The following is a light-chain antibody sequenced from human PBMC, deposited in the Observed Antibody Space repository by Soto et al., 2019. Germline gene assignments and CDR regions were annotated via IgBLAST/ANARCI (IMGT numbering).Light chain of an antibody. CDR2: GAS. CDR3: QQYGSSLLFT. Sequence: EIVLTQSPGTLSLSPGERATLSCRASQSVSSSYLAWYQQKPGQAPRLLIYGASSRATGIPDRFSGSGSGKDITLTISRLEPEDFAVYYCQQYGSSLLFTFGPRTKVDIK. V-gene: IGKV3-20*01. CDR1: QSVSSSY. J-gene: IGKJ3*01.